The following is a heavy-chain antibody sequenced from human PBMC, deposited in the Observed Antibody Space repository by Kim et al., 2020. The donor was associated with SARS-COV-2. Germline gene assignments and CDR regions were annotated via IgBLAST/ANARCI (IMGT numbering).Heavy chain of an antibody. D-gene: IGHD2-21*01. CDR2: IKSKPDGETT. J-gene: IGHJ1*01. CDR1: GFTFKHAW. CDR3: FSPGEGDWR. Sequence: GGSLRLSCAASGFTFKHAWMAWIRQAPGKGLEWVGRIKSKPDGETTDYAAAVIGRFIIARDDAPSKLFLQMSSLKPEDAWLYYCFSPGEGDWRWGQGT. V-gene: IGHV3-15*01.